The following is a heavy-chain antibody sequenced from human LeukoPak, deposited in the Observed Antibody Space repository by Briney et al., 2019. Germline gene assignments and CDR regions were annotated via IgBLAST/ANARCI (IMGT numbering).Heavy chain of an antibody. J-gene: IGHJ5*02. CDR2: IYPADSDT. D-gene: IGHD6-6*01. V-gene: IGHV5-51*01. Sequence: GESLKISCKDSGYSFSDYWIGWVRQMPGKGLEWMGIIYPADSDTRYSPSFQGQVTISVDKSIRTAYLQWSSLEASDTAMYYCARLRGGRSSNWFDPWGQGTLVTVSS. CDR1: GYSFSDYW. CDR3: ARLRGGRSSNWFDP.